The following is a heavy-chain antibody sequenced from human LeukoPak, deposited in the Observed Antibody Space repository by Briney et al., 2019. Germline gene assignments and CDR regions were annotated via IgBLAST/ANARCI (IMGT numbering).Heavy chain of an antibody. CDR2: ISAYNGHT. CDR1: GYTFTSYG. V-gene: IGHV1-18*01. CDR3: ARGACSSTSCYSGDWFAP. D-gene: IGHD2-2*01. Sequence: GATVKVSCKASGYTFTSYGISWVRQAPGQGLEWMGWISAYNGHTNYAQKLQGRVTMTTDTSTSTAYMELRSLRSDDTAVYYCARGACSSTSCYSGDWFAPWGQGTLVTVSS. J-gene: IGHJ5*02.